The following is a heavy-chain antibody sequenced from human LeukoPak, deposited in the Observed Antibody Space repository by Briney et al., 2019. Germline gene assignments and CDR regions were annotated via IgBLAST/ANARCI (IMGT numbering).Heavy chain of an antibody. CDR2: IRYDGSNK. V-gene: IGHV3-30*02. Sequence: GGSLRLSCAASGFTFSSYGMHWVRQAPGKGLEWVAFIRYDGSNKYYADSVKGRFTISRDNSKNTLYLQMNSLRAEDTAVYYCAKDLGYCSSTSCYVGYYYYGMDVWGQGATVTVSS. D-gene: IGHD2-2*01. J-gene: IGHJ6*02. CDR1: GFTFSSYG. CDR3: AKDLGYCSSTSCYVGYYYYGMDV.